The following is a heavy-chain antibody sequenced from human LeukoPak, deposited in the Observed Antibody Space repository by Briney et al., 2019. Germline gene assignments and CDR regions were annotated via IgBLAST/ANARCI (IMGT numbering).Heavy chain of an antibody. CDR3: AKGSWCDY. CDR2: ISASTGTK. J-gene: IGHJ4*02. V-gene: IGHV3-23*01. CDR1: GSSFSRLD. Sequence: QPGGSLTLSCAASGSSFSRLDRAWVRQAPGKGLEWVSGISASTGTKYYADSVKGRFIISRDNSKDTLYLQMNSPRAEDTAVYYCAKGSWCDYWGQGSLVTVSS. D-gene: IGHD6-13*01.